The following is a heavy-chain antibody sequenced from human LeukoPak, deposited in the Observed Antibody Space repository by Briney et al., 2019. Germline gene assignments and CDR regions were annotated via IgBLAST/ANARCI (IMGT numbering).Heavy chain of an antibody. CDR1: GYSFTTYV. V-gene: IGHV1-3*01. J-gene: IGHJ5*02. D-gene: IGHD3-22*01. CDR2: INAGNGNT. CDR3: ARDTGLGRYYDSTGYYDGGRWFDP. Sequence: GASVKVSCKAFGYSFTTYVVHWVRQAPGQRLEWMGWINAGNGNTKYSQKFQGRVTISRDTSASTAYMELSSLRSEDTAVYYCARDTGLGRYYDSTGYYDGGRWFDPWGQGTLVTVSS.